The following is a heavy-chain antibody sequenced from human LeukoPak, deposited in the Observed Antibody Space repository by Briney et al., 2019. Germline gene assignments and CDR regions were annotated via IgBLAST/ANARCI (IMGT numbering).Heavy chain of an antibody. CDR3: AKDIVVAGYYGMDV. Sequence: PGGSLRLSCAASGFTLSSNYMSWVRQAPGKGLKWVSSIRTNGGSTYYADSVKGRFTISRDNSRNRLYLQMNSLRAQDTAVYYCAKDIVVAGYYGMDVWGQGTTVTVSS. CDR2: IRTNGGST. V-gene: IGHV3-23*01. J-gene: IGHJ6*02. CDR1: GFTLSSNY. D-gene: IGHD2-21*01.